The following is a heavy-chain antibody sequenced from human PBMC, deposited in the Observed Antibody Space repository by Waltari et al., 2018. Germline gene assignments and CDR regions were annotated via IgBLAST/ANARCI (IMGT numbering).Heavy chain of an antibody. J-gene: IGHJ4*02. V-gene: IGHV4-38-2*01. CDR3: ARRASGIHFDY. Sequence: QVQLQESGPGLVKPSETLSLTCAVSGGSISSNYYWSWIRQPPAKGLEWIGYIGGSSGSTYYNPSLKSRVTISKDTSKNQFSLKLTSVTAADTAVYYCARRASGIHFDYWGQGLLVTVSS. D-gene: IGHD6-25*01. CDR2: IGGSSGST. CDR1: GGSISSNYY.